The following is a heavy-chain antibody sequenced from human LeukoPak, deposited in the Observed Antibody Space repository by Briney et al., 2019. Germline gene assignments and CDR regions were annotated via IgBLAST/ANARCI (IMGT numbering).Heavy chain of an antibody. CDR3: ASLDYYDTTGYYYYSGMDV. V-gene: IGHV1-18*01. J-gene: IGHJ6*02. CDR2: ISGYNGHT. D-gene: IGHD3-22*01. CDR1: GYSFTGYG. Sequence: GASVKVSCKISGYSFTGYGITWVRQAPGQGLEWMGWISGYNGHTNYAQNLQGRVTMTRDTSTSTAYMELRSLRPDDTAVYYCASLDYYDTTGYYYYSGMDVWGQGTTVTVSS.